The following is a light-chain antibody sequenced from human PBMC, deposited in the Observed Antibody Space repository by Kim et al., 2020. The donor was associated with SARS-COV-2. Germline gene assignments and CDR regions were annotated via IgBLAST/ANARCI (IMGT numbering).Light chain of an antibody. CDR1: QDISNF. J-gene: IGKJ1*01. CDR2: AAS. Sequence: DTQMTQFPSAMSASVGDRVTITCRASQDISNFLVWFQQKPGKVPKRLIYAASNLESGVPARFSGSGSATEFTLTITSLHPEDFATYYCLQYDTHPRTFGQGTKVEI. CDR3: LQYDTHPRT. V-gene: IGKV1-17*03.